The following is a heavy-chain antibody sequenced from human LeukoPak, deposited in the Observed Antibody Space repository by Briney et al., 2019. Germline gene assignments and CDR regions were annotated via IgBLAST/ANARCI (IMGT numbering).Heavy chain of an antibody. Sequence: ASVKVSCKASGYTFTSYGISWVRQDPGQGLEWMGWISAYNGNTNYAQKLQGRVTMTTDTSTSTAYMELRSLRSNDTAVYYCARLVVPAAKNDAFDIWGQGTMVTVSS. CDR2: ISAYNGNT. CDR1: GYTFTSYG. V-gene: IGHV1-18*01. J-gene: IGHJ3*02. CDR3: ARLVVPAAKNDAFDI. D-gene: IGHD2-2*01.